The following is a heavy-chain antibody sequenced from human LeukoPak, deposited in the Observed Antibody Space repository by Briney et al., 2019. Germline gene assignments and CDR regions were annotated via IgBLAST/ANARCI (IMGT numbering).Heavy chain of an antibody. Sequence: GASVKVSCKASGYTFSTYGISWVRQAPGQGLEWMGWISPYSDNTEYAQKFLGRVTMTTDTSTSTAYMELRSLRSDDTAVYYCARDPPHSSGPNSPCFEYWGQGTLVTVSS. D-gene: IGHD6-19*01. CDR1: GYTFSTYG. J-gene: IGHJ4*02. V-gene: IGHV1-18*01. CDR2: ISPYSDNT. CDR3: ARDPPHSSGPNSPCFEY.